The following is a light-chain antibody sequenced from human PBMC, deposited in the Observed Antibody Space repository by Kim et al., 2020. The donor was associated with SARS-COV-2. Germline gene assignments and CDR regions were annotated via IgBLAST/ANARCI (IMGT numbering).Light chain of an antibody. CDR3: QHFGSP. CDR1: QSVSSSY. V-gene: IGKV3-20*01. CDR2: GTS. J-gene: IGKJ2*01. Sequence: TLASSAGAIATPSCRASQSVSSSYLAWYQQKPGQAPRLLIYGTSSRATGIPDRFSGSGSGTDFTLTISRLEPEDFAVYYCQHFGSPFGQGTKLEI.